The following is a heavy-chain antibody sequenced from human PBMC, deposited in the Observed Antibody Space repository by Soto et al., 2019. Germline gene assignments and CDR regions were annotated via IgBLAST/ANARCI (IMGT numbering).Heavy chain of an antibody. V-gene: IGHV3-23*01. CDR2: ISGSGGST. J-gene: IGHJ6*02. CDR1: GFTFSSYA. D-gene: IGHD6-13*01. Sequence: GGSLRLSCAASGFTFSSYAMSWVRQAPGKGLEWVSAISGSGGSTYYADSVKGRFTISRDNSKNTLYLQMNSLRAEETAVYYCEKDNAKYRSRSRGMDVWGQGTTVTVSS. CDR3: EKDNAKYRSRSRGMDV.